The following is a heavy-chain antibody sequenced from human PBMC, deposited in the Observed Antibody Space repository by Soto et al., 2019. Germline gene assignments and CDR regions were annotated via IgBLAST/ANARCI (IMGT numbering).Heavy chain of an antibody. Sequence: ASVKVSCKASGYTFSNYYIHWVRQAPGQGLEWMGLINPSGGRTTFARKFQGRVTLTRDTSTSTVYMELSSLRSEDTAVYYCAKDTHPAVPPSYFYYGMDVWGQGTTVTV. CDR3: AKDTHPAVPPSYFYYGMDV. J-gene: IGHJ6*02. D-gene: IGHD6-19*01. CDR2: INPSGGRT. V-gene: IGHV1-46*01. CDR1: GYTFSNYY.